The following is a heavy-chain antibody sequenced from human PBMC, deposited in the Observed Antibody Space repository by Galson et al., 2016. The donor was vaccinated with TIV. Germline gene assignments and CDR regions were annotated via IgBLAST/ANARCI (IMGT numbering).Heavy chain of an antibody. CDR1: GLVFSDYA. D-gene: IGHD2-15*01. CDR2: ISYDGSSQ. J-gene: IGHJ1*01. Sequence: SLRLSCAASGLVFSDYAMHWVRQAPGKGLEWVAVISYDGSSQYYANSVKGRFTVSRDDSKNTLFLQMNNLGVEDTAVYYCASHKLSGGTEEEEGEYFQHWGQGTLVTVSS. V-gene: IGHV3-30*04. CDR3: ASHKLSGGTEEEEGEYFQH.